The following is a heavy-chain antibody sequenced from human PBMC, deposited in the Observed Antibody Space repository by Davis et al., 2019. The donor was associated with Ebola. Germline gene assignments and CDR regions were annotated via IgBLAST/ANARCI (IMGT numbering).Heavy chain of an antibody. CDR2: IYHSGST. CDR1: GGSISSGGYS. Sequence: SETLSLTCAVSGGSISSGGYSWSWIRQPPGEGLEWIGYIYHSGSTYYNPSLKSRVTISVDRSKNQFSLKLSSVTAADTAVYYCARQPTVTTKRIDYWGQGTLVTVSS. J-gene: IGHJ4*02. V-gene: IGHV4-30-2*01. CDR3: ARQPTVTTKRIDY. D-gene: IGHD4-17*01.